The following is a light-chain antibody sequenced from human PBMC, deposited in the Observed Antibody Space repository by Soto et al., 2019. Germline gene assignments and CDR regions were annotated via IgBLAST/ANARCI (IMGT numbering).Light chain of an antibody. V-gene: IGLV2-14*03. Sequence: QSVLTQPASVSGSPGQSITISCTGSSSDVGGYDYVSWYQHHPGKAPKLMIHDVSNRPSGVSNRFSGSKSGNTASLTISGLQAEDEADYYCSSYTSSSTPYVFGTGTNVTVL. CDR3: SSYTSSSTPYV. J-gene: IGLJ1*01. CDR1: SSDVGGYDY. CDR2: DVS.